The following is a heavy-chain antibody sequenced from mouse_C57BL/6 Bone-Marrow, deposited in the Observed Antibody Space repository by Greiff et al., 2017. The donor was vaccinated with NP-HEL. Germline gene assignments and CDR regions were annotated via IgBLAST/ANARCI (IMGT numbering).Heavy chain of an antibody. D-gene: IGHD1-1*01. V-gene: IGHV5-12*01. J-gene: IGHJ4*01. CDR1: GFTFSDYY. CDR3: ARRGNYGSTFYAMDY. CDR2: ISNGGGST. Sequence: EVQRVESGGGLVQPGGSLKLSCAASGFTFSDYYMYWVRQTPEKRLEWVAYISNGGGSTYYPDTVKGRFTISRDNAKNTLYLQMSRLKSEDTAMYYCARRGNYGSTFYAMDYWGQGTSVTVSS.